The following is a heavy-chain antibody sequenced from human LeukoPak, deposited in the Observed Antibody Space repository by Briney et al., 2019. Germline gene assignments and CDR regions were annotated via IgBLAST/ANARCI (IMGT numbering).Heavy chain of an antibody. CDR1: GYTFTSYG. CDR3: ARVRYDFWSGYFLYYFDY. J-gene: IGHJ4*02. V-gene: IGHV1-18*01. Sequence: ASVKVSCKASGYTFTSYGISWVREAPGQGLEWMGWISAYNGNTNYAQKLQGRVTMTTDTSTSTAYMELRSLRSDDTAVYYCARVRYDFWSGYFLYYFDYWGQGTLVTVSS. CDR2: ISAYNGNT. D-gene: IGHD3-3*01.